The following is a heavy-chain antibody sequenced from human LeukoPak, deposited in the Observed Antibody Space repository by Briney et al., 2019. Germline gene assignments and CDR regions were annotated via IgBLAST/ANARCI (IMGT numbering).Heavy chain of an antibody. CDR2: ISAYNGNT. Sequence: GASVKVSCKASGYTFTSYGISWVRQAPGQGLEWMGWISAYNGNTSYAQKLQGRVTMTTDTSTSTAYMELRSLRSDDTAVYYCARNYYDFWSANLARYGMDVWGQGTTVTVSS. D-gene: IGHD3-3*01. J-gene: IGHJ6*02. CDR3: ARNYYDFWSANLARYGMDV. CDR1: GYTFTSYG. V-gene: IGHV1-18*01.